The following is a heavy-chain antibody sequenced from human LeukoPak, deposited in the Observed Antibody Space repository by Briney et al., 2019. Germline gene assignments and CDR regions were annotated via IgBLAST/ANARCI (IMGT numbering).Heavy chain of an antibody. Sequence: SETLSLTCTVSGDSISSGGYYWRWIRQHPGKGVEWIGYIYYSGSTYYNPYLRSRVSISVHTSKNQFSLKLNSVTAADTAVYYCASAGNYYDSSGYYPDWGQGTLVTVSS. CDR2: IYYSGST. CDR1: GDSISSGGYY. J-gene: IGHJ4*02. CDR3: ASAGNYYDSSGYYPD. D-gene: IGHD3-22*01. V-gene: IGHV4-31*03.